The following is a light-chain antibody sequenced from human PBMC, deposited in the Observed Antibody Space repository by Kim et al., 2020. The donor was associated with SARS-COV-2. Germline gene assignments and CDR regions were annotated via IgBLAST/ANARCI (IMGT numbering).Light chain of an antibody. J-gene: IGLJ1*01. Sequence: GPPAQYATISCEGTSSDVEDCTYDARYQANAGKSTKHMISDVRKRPSGRPDRFSGAKTGTKTTLTIAGLEAADEADYYCSSYAGSYVFSAETKVAV. CDR3: SSYAGSYV. CDR1: SSDVEDCTY. V-gene: IGLV2-11*01. CDR2: DVR.